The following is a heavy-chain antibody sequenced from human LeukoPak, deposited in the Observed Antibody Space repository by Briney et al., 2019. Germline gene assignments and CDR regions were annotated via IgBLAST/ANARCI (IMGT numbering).Heavy chain of an antibody. CDR1: GFTVSSNY. J-gene: IGHJ4*02. CDR2: ISSSSSYI. D-gene: IGHD3-22*01. Sequence: GGSLRLSCAASGFTVSSNYMSWVRQAPGKGLEWVSSISSSSSYIFYADSLKGRFTISRDNAKNSLYLQMNSLRAEDTAVYYCAREHYYYDSSGYSESHYFDYWGQGSLVTVSS. V-gene: IGHV3-21*01. CDR3: AREHYYYDSSGYSESHYFDY.